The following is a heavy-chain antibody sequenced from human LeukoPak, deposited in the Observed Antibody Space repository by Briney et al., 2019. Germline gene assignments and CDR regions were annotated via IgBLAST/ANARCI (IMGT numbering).Heavy chain of an antibody. J-gene: IGHJ6*02. D-gene: IGHD3-10*01. CDR1: GGSISSYY. CDR3: ARGSENYYGSGSYLDV. V-gene: IGHV4-59*12. CDR2: IYHSGST. Sequence: SETLSLTCTVSGGSISSYYWSWIRQPPGKGLEWIGYIYHSGSTYYNPSLKSRVTISVDRSKNQFSLKLSSVTAADTAVYYCARGSENYYGSGSYLDVWGQGTTVTVSS.